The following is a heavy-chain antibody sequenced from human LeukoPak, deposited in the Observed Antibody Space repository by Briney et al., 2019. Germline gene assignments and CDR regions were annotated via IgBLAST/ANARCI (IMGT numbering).Heavy chain of an antibody. CDR2: IKSKTEGGTI. D-gene: IGHD3-22*01. J-gene: IGHJ5*02. Sequence: PGGSLRLSCAASGFTFSNAWMSWVRQAPGKGLEWVGRIKSKTEGGTIDYAGTVKGRFTISRDDSKNTLYLQMNSLKTEDTAVYYCTTDDYYDSSGYAPPWGQGTLVTVSS. CDR3: TTDDYYDSSGYAPP. V-gene: IGHV3-15*01. CDR1: GFTFSNAW.